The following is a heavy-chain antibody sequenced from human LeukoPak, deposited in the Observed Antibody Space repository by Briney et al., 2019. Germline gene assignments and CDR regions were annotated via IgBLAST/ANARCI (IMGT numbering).Heavy chain of an antibody. Sequence: PGGSLRLSCAASGVTVSTSYMSWVRQAPGKGLEGVSSISSSSSYIYYADSVKGRFTISRDNAKNSLYLQMNSLRAEDTAVYYCASVVEQLVLGGFDYWGQGTLVTVSS. J-gene: IGHJ4*02. CDR2: ISSSSSYI. V-gene: IGHV3-21*01. CDR1: GVTVSTSY. D-gene: IGHD6-6*01. CDR3: ASVVEQLVLGGFDY.